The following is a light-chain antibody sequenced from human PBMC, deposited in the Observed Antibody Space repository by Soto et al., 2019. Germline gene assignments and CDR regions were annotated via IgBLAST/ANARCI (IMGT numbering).Light chain of an antibody. CDR1: QSISSY. CDR3: QQYDSYSWT. Sequence: IQMTQSPSTLSASVGDRVSITCRASQSISSYLNWYQQKPGKAPKLLIYKASSLESGVPSRFSGSGSGTEFTLTITSLQRDDFATYSCQQYDSYSWTFGQGTKVDIK. CDR2: KAS. V-gene: IGKV1-5*03. J-gene: IGKJ1*01.